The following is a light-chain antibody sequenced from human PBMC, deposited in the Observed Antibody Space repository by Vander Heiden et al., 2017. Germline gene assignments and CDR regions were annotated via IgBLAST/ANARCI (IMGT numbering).Light chain of an antibody. Sequence: DIQMTQSPSSLSASVGDRVTITCRASQSISSYLNWYQQKPGKAPKLLIYAASSLQSGVTSRCSGSGYGTDFTLTISSLQPEDFATYYCQQSYSTPPITFGQGTRLEIK. CDR2: AAS. J-gene: IGKJ5*01. V-gene: IGKV1-39*01. CDR3: QQSYSTPPIT. CDR1: QSISSY.